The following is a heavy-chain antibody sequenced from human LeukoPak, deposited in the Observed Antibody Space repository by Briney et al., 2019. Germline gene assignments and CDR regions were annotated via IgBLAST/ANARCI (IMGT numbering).Heavy chain of an antibody. Sequence: ASEKVSCEDSGYTFTSYGISWVRQAPRQRLEWMGWISAYNGNTNYAQKLQGRVTMTTDTSTSTAYMELRSLRSDDTAVYYCARGGYSYGVPFDYWGQGTLVTVSS. CDR1: GYTFTSYG. CDR3: ARGGYSYGVPFDY. J-gene: IGHJ4*02. V-gene: IGHV1-18*01. CDR2: ISAYNGNT. D-gene: IGHD5-18*01.